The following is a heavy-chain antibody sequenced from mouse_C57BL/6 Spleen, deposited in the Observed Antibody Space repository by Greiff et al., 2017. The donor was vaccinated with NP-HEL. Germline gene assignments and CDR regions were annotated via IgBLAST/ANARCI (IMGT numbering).Heavy chain of an antibody. D-gene: IGHD2-4*01. J-gene: IGHJ1*03. Sequence: VQLQQPGAELVKPGASVKLSCKASGYTFTSYWMHWVKQRPGQGLEWIGMIHPNRGSTNYNEKFKSKATLTVDKSSSTAYMQLSSLTSEDSAVYYCAREGVYDYDGYWYFDVWGTGTTVTVSS. V-gene: IGHV1-64*01. CDR1: GYTFTSYW. CDR2: IHPNRGST. CDR3: AREGVYDYDGYWYFDV.